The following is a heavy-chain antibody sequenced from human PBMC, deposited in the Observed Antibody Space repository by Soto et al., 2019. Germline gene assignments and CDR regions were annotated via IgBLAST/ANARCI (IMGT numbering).Heavy chain of an antibody. Sequence: QVQLVESGGGVVQPGRSLRLSCAGSGFTFSNYGMHWVRQAPGKGLEWVAVISYDGSNRYYADAVKGRFTISRDNSKNTLDLQMNSLRPDDTAVYYCAKALSGGYCSGGSCSLDYWGQGNLVTVSS. CDR2: ISYDGSNR. CDR1: GFTFSNYG. J-gene: IGHJ4*02. CDR3: AKALSGGYCSGGSCSLDY. V-gene: IGHV3-30*18. D-gene: IGHD2-15*01.